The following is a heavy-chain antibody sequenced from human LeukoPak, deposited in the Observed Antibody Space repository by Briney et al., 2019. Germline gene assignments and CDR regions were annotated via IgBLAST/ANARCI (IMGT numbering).Heavy chain of an antibody. D-gene: IGHD3-22*01. CDR3: VSGGYYPNWFDP. V-gene: IGHV1-8*01. CDR2: MNPNSGNT. CDR1: GYTFTSYD. Sequence: ASVKVSCKASGYTFTSYDINWVRQATGQGLEWMGWMNPNSGNTGYAQKFQGRVTMTRNTSISTAYMELSSLRSEDTAVYCCVSGGYYPNWFDPWGQGTLVTVSS. J-gene: IGHJ5*02.